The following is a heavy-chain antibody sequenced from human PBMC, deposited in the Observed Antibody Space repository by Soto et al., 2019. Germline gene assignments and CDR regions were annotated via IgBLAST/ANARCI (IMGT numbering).Heavy chain of an antibody. CDR3: ARDGGRWIQLWLLANWFDP. D-gene: IGHD5-18*01. CDR1: GFTFSSYA. Sequence: GGSLRLSCAASGFTFSSYAMHWVRQAPGKGLEWVAVISYDGSNKYYADSVKGRFTISRDNSKNTLYLQMNSLRAEDTAVYYCARDGGRWIQLWLLANWFDPWGQGTLVTVSS. J-gene: IGHJ5*02. CDR2: ISYDGSNK. V-gene: IGHV3-30-3*01.